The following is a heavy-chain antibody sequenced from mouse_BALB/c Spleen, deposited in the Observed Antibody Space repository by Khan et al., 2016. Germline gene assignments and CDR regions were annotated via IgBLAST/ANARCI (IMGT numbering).Heavy chain of an antibody. Sequence: EVELVESGGGLVQPGGSRKLSCAASGFTFSSFGMHWVRQAPEKGLEWVAYISSGSSTIYYADTVKGRFTISRDNPKYTLFLQMTSLRSEDTAMYYCARSGYFDVWGAGTTVTVSS. CDR1: GFTFSSFG. CDR3: ARSGYFDV. J-gene: IGHJ1*01. V-gene: IGHV5-17*02. CDR2: ISSGSSTI.